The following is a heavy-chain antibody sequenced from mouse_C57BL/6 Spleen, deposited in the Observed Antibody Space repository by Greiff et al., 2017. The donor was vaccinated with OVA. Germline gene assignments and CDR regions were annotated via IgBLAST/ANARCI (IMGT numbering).Heavy chain of an antibody. Sequence: EVKVVESEGGLVQPGSSMKLSCTASGFTFSDYYMAWVRQVPEKGLEWVANINYDGSSTYYLDSLKSRFIISRDNAKNILYLQMSSLKSEDTATYYCARERGIYDGYFAMDYWGQGTSVTVSS. CDR1: GFTFSDYY. J-gene: IGHJ4*01. CDR3: ARERGIYDGYFAMDY. D-gene: IGHD2-3*01. V-gene: IGHV5-16*01. CDR2: INYDGSST.